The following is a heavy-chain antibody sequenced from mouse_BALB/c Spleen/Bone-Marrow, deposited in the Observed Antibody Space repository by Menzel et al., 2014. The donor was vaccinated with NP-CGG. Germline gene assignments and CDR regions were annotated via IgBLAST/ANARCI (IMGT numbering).Heavy chain of an antibody. CDR1: GFDFSRYW. CDR2: INPDSSTI. D-gene: IGHD2-14*01. CDR3: ARPDSHRDWYFDV. J-gene: IGHJ1*01. Sequence: EVKLLESGGGLVQPGGSLKLSCAASGFDFSRYWMSWVRQAPGKGLEWIGEINPDSSTINYTPSLKDKFIISRDNAKKTLYLQMSKVRSEDTALYYCARPDSHRDWYFDVWGAGTTVTVSS. V-gene: IGHV4-1*02.